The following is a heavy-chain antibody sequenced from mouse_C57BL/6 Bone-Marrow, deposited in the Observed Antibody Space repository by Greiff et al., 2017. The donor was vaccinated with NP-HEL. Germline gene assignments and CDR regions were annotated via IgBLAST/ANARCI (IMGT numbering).Heavy chain of an antibody. CDR1: GYTFSSSW. CDR3: ARWPTS. Sequence: QVQLQQPGPELVKPGASVKMSCKASGYTFSSSWMHWVKQRPGQGLEWIGRIYPGDGDTNYNGKFKGKATLTADKSSSTAYMQLSSLTSGDSAVYSCARWPTSWGQGTSVTVSS. V-gene: IGHV1-82*01. J-gene: IGHJ4*01. CDR2: IYPGDGDT.